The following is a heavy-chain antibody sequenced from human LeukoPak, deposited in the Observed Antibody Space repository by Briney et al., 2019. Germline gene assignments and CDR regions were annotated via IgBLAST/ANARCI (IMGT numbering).Heavy chain of an antibody. CDR1: GYPFTMYG. CDR3: ARGGIDIVTVPVSNWFDP. D-gene: IGHD2-15*01. V-gene: IGHV1-18*01. Sequence: ASVKVSCKASGYPFTMYGFNWVRQAPGQGLEWMGCICDNNGNTNYAQKFQGRVTMTTDTSTNTAYMELRSLRSDDTAVYYCARGGIDIVTVPVSNWFDPWGQGTLVTVSS. J-gene: IGHJ5*02. CDR2: ICDNNGNT.